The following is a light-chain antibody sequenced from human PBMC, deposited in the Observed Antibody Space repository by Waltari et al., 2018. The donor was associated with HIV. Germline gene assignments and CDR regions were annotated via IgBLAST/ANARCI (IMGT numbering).Light chain of an antibody. V-gene: IGKV3-15*01. CDR3: QQYNNWPYT. Sequence: EIVLTQSPGTLSVSPGETATLSCRASQGVNINLAWYQQKPGQAPRLLIYTASTRATGIPARFSGSGSGTEFTLTITSLQSEDFTIYYCQQYNNWPYTFGQGTKLEI. CDR1: QGVNIN. CDR2: TAS. J-gene: IGKJ2*01.